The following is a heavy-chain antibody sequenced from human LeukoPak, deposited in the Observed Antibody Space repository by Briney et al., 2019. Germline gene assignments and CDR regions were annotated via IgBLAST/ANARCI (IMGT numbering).Heavy chain of an antibody. D-gene: IGHD3-10*01. J-gene: IGHJ4*02. CDR2: IFPADSDT. CDR1: GYSFTTYW. Sequence: GESLKISCKGSGYSFTTYWSGWVGQMPGKGLEWMGIIFPADSDTRYSPSFQGQVTISADKSISTAYLQWRSLKASDTAMYYCARGVPTDYWGQGTLVTVSS. CDR3: ARGVPTDY. V-gene: IGHV5-51*01.